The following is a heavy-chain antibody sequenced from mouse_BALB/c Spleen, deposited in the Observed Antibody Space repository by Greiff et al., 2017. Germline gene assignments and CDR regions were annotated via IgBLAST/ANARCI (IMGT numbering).Heavy chain of an antibody. CDR1: GFSLSRYS. V-gene: IGHV2-6-4*01. CDR3: ARENPRYGYDDGFDY. D-gene: IGHD2-2*01. J-gene: IGHJ2*01. Sequence: VQGVESGPGLVAPSQSLSITCTVSGFSLSRYSVHWVRQPPGKGLEWLGMIWGGGSTDYNSALKSRLSISKDNSKSQVFLKMNSLQTDDTAMYYCARENPRYGYDDGFDYWGQGTTLTVSS. CDR2: IWGGGST.